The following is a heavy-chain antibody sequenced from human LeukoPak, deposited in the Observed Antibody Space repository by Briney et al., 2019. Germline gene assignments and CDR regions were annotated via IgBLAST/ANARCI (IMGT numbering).Heavy chain of an antibody. Sequence: SETLSLTCTVSGGSISSYYWSWIRQPAGKGLEWIGRISTSGSTNYNPSLKSRVAMSIDTSKNQFSLKLSSVTAADTAVYYCARARGYCSGGSCNRADRYCYYMDVWGKGTTVTVSS. J-gene: IGHJ6*03. CDR3: ARARGYCSGGSCNRADRYCYYMDV. V-gene: IGHV4-4*07. D-gene: IGHD2-15*01. CDR1: GGSISSYY. CDR2: ISTSGST.